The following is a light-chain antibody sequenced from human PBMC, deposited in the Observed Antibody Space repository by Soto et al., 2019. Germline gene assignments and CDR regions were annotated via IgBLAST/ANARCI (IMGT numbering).Light chain of an antibody. CDR1: QSISNW. Sequence: DIQMTQSPSTLSASVGDRVTITCRASQSISNWLAWFQQKPGKAPKLLIYVASTLESGTPSRFSGSGSGTEFTLTISSLQPDDFATYYCQQYNNSPLYTFGQGTKLEI. CDR3: QQYNNSPLYT. V-gene: IGKV1-5*03. CDR2: VAS. J-gene: IGKJ2*01.